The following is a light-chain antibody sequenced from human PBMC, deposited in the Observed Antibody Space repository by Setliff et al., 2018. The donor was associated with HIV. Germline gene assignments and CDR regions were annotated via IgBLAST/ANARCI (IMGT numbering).Light chain of an antibody. Sequence: VLTQPPSVSGAPGQRVTIYCSGSSSNVGTGFGVQWYQQFPGAAPKLLIHDTNSRPSEVPVRFSGSKSGASASLAINGLEAEDEADYYCQSYDSRLNGYVFGTGTRSPS. CDR2: DTN. CDR1: SSNVGTGFG. V-gene: IGLV1-40*01. CDR3: QSYDSRLNGYV. J-gene: IGLJ1*01.